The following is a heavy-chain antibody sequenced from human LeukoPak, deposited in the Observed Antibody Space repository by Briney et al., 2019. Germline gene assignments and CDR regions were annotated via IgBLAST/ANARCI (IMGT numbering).Heavy chain of an antibody. D-gene: IGHD3-22*01. CDR2: IYHSGST. V-gene: IGHV4-30-2*01. CDR1: GGSISSGGYS. CDR3: ARGIWDSSGYYYDY. Sequence: SETLSLTCAVSGGSISSGGYSWSWIRQPPGKGLEWIGYIYHSGSTYYNPSLKSRVTISVDRSKNQFSLKLSSVTAADTAVYYCARGIWDSSGYYYDYWGQGTLVTVS. J-gene: IGHJ4*02.